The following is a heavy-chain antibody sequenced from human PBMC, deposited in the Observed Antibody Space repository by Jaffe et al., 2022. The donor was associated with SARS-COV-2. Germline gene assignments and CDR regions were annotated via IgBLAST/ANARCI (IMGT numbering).Heavy chain of an antibody. J-gene: IGHJ5*02. V-gene: IGHV1-69*01. Sequence: QMQLVQSGAEVKKPGSSVKVSCKAPGDTFSDYAINWVRQAPGQGLEWMGGIIPIFDITHYAQKFQGRVTITADESTSTAYMEVTSLRSDDTAVYYCARDPRFCGGDCSPEHLWGQGTLVTVS. CDR2: IIPIFDIT. CDR1: GDTFSDYA. CDR3: ARDPRFCGGDCSPEHL. D-gene: IGHD2-21*02.